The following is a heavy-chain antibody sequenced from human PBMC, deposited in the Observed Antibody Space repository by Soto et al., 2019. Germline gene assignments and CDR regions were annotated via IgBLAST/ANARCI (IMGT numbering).Heavy chain of an antibody. CDR2: IYYSGTP. CDR1: GGSISRSSYY. Sequence: PSETLSLTCTVSGGSISRSSYYWGWIRQPPGKGLEWIGSIYYSGTPYYNPSLKSRLTISVDSAKNQFSLSLSSVTAADTAVYHCASHTNSWYYFDHWGQGTVVTVSS. V-gene: IGHV4-39*01. J-gene: IGHJ4*02. CDR3: ASHTNSWYYFDH. D-gene: IGHD6-13*01.